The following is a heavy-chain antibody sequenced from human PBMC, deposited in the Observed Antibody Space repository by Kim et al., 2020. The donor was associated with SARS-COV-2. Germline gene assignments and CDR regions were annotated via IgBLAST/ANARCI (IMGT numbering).Heavy chain of an antibody. J-gene: IGHJ4*02. CDR1: GGSISSYY. CDR3: ARGDHVDTATEFDY. D-gene: IGHD5-18*01. V-gene: IGHV4-59*01. CDR2: IYYSGST. Sequence: SETLSLTCTVSGGSISSYYWSWIRQPPGKGLEWIGYIYYSGSTNYNPSLKSRVTISVDTSKNQFSLKLSSVTAVDTAVYYCARGDHVDTATEFDYWGQGTLVTVSS.